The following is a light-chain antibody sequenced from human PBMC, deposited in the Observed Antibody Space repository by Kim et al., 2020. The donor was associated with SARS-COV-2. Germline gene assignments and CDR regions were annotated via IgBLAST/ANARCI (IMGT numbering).Light chain of an antibody. V-gene: IGLV1-47*01. CDR1: SSNIGSNY. Sequence: ELTQPPSASGTPGQRVTISCSGSSSNIGSNYVYWYQQLPGTAPKLLIYRNNQRPPGVPDRFSGTKYGTSASLAISGLRSEDEADYYCAAWDDSFWVFGGGTQMSV. CDR2: RNN. J-gene: IGLJ3*02. CDR3: AAWDDSFWV.